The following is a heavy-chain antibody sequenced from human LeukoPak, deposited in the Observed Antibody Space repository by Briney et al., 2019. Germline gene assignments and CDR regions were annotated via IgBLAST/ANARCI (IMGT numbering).Heavy chain of an antibody. CDR1: GGSISSSSYY. J-gene: IGHJ5*02. CDR2: IYYSGST. CDR3: ARHTLTLGFDP. V-gene: IGHV4-39*01. D-gene: IGHD4-23*01. Sequence: SGTLSLTCAVSGGSISSSSYYWGWIRQPPGKGLEWIGSIYYSGSTYYNPSLKSRVTISVDTSKNQFSLKLSSVTAADTAVYYCARHTLTLGFDPWGQGTLVTVSS.